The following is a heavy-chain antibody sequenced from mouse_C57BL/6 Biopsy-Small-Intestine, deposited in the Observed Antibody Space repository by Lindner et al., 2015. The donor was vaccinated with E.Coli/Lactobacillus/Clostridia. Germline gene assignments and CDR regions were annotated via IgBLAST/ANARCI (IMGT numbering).Heavy chain of an antibody. V-gene: IGHV1-81*01. D-gene: IGHD2-12*01. J-gene: IGHJ2*01. CDR3: ARSRYSGY. CDR1: GYTFTSYG. CDR2: IYPRSGNT. Sequence: LQESGASVTLSCKASGYTFTSYGISWVKQRTGQGPEWIGEIYPRSGNTYYNEKFKGKATLTADKSSSTAYMELRSLTSEDSAVYYCARSRYSGYWGQGTTLTVSS.